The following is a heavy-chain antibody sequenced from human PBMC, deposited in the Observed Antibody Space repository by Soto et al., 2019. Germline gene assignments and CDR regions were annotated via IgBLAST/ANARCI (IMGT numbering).Heavy chain of an antibody. J-gene: IGHJ6*02. V-gene: IGHV3-7*01. D-gene: IGHD1-20*01. CDR3: ARGNCNEYYGFDV. CDR1: EFTFDKYY. Sequence: GRSLRLSCAAFEFTFDKYYMTRVRQAGGKGPEWVANIKPDGSEQYYVDSVKGRFTMSRDNANNSLYLEINSLRAEDTAVYFCARGNCNEYYGFDVWGQGTTVTVSS. CDR2: IKPDGSEQ.